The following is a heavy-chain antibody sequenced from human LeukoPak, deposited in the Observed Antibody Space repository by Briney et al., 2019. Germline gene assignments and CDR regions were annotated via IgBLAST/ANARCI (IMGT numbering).Heavy chain of an antibody. CDR3: TRDFYDYGDSGWFDP. CDR1: GFTLSNAW. D-gene: IGHD4-17*01. CDR2: IKSKTDGGTT. J-gene: IGHJ5*02. Sequence: GGSLRLSCAASGFTLSNAWMSWVRQAPGKGLEWVGRIKSKTDGGTTEYAASVKGRFTISRDDSKSIAYLQMNSLKTEDTAVYYCTRDFYDYGDSGWFDPWGQGTLVTVSS. V-gene: IGHV3-15*01.